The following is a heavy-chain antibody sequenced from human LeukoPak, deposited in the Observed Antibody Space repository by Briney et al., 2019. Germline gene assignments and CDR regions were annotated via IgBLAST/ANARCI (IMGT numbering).Heavy chain of an antibody. CDR1: GGSISSCY. J-gene: IGHJ5*02. Sequence: SETLSLTCAVSGGSISSCYWSWIRQPAGKGLEWIGRIYTSGSTNYNPSLKSRVTMSVDTSKNQFSLKLSSVTAADTAVYYCAGNLLTYYYGSGGFDPWGQGTLVTVSS. V-gene: IGHV4-4*07. CDR2: IYTSGST. D-gene: IGHD3-10*01. CDR3: AGNLLTYYYGSGGFDP.